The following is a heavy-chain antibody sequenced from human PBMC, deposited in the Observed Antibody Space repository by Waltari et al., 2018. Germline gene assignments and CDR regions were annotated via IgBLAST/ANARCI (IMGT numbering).Heavy chain of an antibody. CDR2: FSWNSGSI. CDR1: GFTFDDYA. CDR3: AKDYLGSGWPIFDY. V-gene: IGHV3-9*01. D-gene: IGHD6-19*01. Sequence: EVQLVESGGGLVQPGRSLRLSCAASGFTFDDYAMHWVRQAPGKGLEWVAGFSWNSGSIGHGASGKGRLTISRANAKNSLYLQMNSLRAEDTALYYCAKDYLGSGWPIFDYWGQGTLVTVSS. J-gene: IGHJ4*02.